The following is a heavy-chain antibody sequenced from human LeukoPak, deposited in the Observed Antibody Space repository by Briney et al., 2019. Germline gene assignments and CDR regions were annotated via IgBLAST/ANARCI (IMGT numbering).Heavy chain of an antibody. CDR3: ARSSGSCSSTSCYAYAFDI. D-gene: IGHD2-2*01. J-gene: IGHJ3*02. CDR1: GYTFTSYG. CDR2: ISAYNGNT. V-gene: IGHV1-18*01. Sequence: ASVKVSCKASGYTFTSYGTSWVRQAPGQGLEWMGWISAYNGNTNYAQKLQGRVTMTTDTFTSTAYMELRSLRSDDTAVYYCARSSGSCSSTSCYAYAFDIWGQGTMVTVSS.